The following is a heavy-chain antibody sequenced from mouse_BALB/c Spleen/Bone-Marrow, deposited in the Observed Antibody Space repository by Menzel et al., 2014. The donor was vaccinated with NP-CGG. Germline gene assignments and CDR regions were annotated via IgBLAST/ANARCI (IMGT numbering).Heavy chain of an antibody. V-gene: IGHV1-87*01. CDR2: IYPGDGDT. D-gene: IGHD1-1*01. CDR3: ARRGYGSSFDY. J-gene: IGHJ2*01. CDR1: GYTFSNSW. Sequence: QVQLQQSGAELARPGASVKLSCKASGYTFSNSWMQWVKQRPGQGLDWIGTIYPGDGDTRYTQKFEGKATLTADKSSSTAYMQLSSLTSDDSAVYYCARRGYGSSFDYWGLGTTLTVSP.